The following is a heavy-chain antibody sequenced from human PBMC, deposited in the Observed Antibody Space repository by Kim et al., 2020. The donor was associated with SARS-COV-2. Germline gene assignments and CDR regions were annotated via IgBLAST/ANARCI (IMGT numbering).Heavy chain of an antibody. J-gene: IGHJ6*02. CDR3: ASIITMVRGVPDF. V-gene: IGHV3-30-3*01. Sequence: GGSLRLSCAASGFTFSSYAMHWVRQAPGKGLEWVAVISYDGSNKYYADSVKGRFTISRDNSKNTLYLQMNSLRAEDTAVYYCASIITMVRGVPDFWGQGTTVTVSS. CDR1: GFTFSSYA. CDR2: ISYDGSNK. D-gene: IGHD3-10*01.